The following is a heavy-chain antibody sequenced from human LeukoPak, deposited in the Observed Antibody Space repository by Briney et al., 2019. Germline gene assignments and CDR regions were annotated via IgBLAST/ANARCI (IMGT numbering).Heavy chain of an antibody. Sequence: PGGSLRLSCAASGFTLSDHYMEWVRDAPEKRLQWVSRIRNRARSYSTQYAPSVRDRFTISRDDTENSLCLQMNSLNTEETAVYFCARVGNYYDSRGYSSDAFDSWGQGIIVTAAS. D-gene: IGHD3-22*01. V-gene: IGHV3-72*01. CDR2: IRNRARSYST. CDR1: GFTLSDHY. CDR3: ARVGNYYDSRGYSSDAFDS. J-gene: IGHJ3*02.